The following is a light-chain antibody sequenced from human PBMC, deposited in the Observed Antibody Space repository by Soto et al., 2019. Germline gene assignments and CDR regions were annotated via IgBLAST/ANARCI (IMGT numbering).Light chain of an antibody. CDR3: SSSTSSSTYVV. J-gene: IGLJ2*01. V-gene: IGLV2-14*01. CDR2: DVS. Sequence: QSALTQPASVSGSPGQSITISCTGTSSDVGGYKYVSWYQQHPGKAPKLMIYDVSNRPSGVSNRFSGSKSGNTASLTISGLQAEDEADYYCSSSTSSSTYVVFGGGTKLTVL. CDR1: SSDVGGYKY.